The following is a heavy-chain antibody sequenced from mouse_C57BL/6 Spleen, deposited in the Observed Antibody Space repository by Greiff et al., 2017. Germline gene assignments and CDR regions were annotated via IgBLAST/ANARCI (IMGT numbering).Heavy chain of an antibody. Sequence: QVQLQQPGAELVKPGASVKLSCKASGYTFTSYWMQWVKQRPGQGLEWIGEIDPSDSYTNYNQKFKGKATLTVDPSSSTAYMQLSSLTSEDSAVYYCARSPNDRFAYWGQGTLVTVSA. CDR3: ARSPNDRFAY. CDR1: GYTFTSYW. J-gene: IGHJ3*01. D-gene: IGHD2-12*01. CDR2: IDPSDSYT. V-gene: IGHV1-50*01.